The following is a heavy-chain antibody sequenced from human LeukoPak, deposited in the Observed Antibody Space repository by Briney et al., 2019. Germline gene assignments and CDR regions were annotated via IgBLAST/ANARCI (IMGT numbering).Heavy chain of an antibody. Sequence: SETLSLTCAVYGGSFSGYYWSWIRQPPGKGLEWIGEINHSGSTNYNPSLKSRVTISVDTSKNQFSLKLSSVTAADTAVYYCARGWYYYGSGSYWFDPWAREPWSPSPQ. CDR3: ARGWYYYGSGSYWFDP. CDR2: INHSGST. J-gene: IGHJ5*02. D-gene: IGHD3-10*01. V-gene: IGHV4-34*01. CDR1: GGSFSGYY.